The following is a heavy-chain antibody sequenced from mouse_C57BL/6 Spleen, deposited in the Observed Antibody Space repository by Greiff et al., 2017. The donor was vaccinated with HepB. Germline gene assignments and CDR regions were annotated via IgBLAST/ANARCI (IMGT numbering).Heavy chain of an antibody. D-gene: IGHD1-1*01. Sequence: VQLQQPGAELVKPGASVKLSCKASGYTFTSYWMQWVKQRPGQGLEWIGEIDPSDSYTNSNQKFKGKATLTVDTSSSTAYMQLSSLTSESSAVYYCARWYYYGSSAYYCDYWGEDTTLTDSS. CDR3: ARWYYYGSSAYYCDY. CDR1: GYTFTSYW. V-gene: IGHV1-50*01. CDR2: IDPSDSYT. J-gene: IGHJ2*01.